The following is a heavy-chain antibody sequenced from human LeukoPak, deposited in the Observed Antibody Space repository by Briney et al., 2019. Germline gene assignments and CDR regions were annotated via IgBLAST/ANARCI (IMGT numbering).Heavy chain of an antibody. D-gene: IGHD2-2*03. J-gene: IGHJ4*02. CDR1: GGSISSYY. CDR2: IYTSGST. CDR3: ARDAGYCSSTSCYLFDY. V-gene: IGHV4-4*07. Sequence: PSETLSLTWTVSGGSISSYYWSWIRQPAGKGLGWIGRIYTSGSTNYNPSLKSRVTMSVDTSKNQFSLKLSSVTAADTAVYYCARDAGYCSSTSCYLFDYWGQGTLVTVSS.